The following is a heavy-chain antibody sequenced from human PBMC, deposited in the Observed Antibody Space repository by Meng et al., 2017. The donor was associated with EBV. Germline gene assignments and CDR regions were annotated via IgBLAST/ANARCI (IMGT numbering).Heavy chain of an antibody. CDR3: VRGPPVGVPGPGDY. D-gene: IGHD2-21*01. CDR2: INVGVGYT. Sequence: QRVQFGVRVNNPGASVKVSCKASGYAFTSYILHWVRQASGQRLEWMGWINVGVGYTKYSQKFQGRVTISSDTSATTGYMELSSLRSEDTAVYYCVRGPPVGVPGPGDYWGQGTLVTVSS. J-gene: IGHJ4*02. V-gene: IGHV1-3*01. CDR1: GYAFTSYI.